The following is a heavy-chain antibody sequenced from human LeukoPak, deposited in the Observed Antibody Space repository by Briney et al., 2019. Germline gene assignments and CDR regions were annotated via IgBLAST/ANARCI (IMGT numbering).Heavy chain of an antibody. V-gene: IGHV1-8*03. Sequence: GASVKVSCKASGYTFNTYGITWVRQAPGQGLEWMGWMNPNSGDRGYAQKFQGRVTITRNTSISTAYMELSSLRSEDTAVYYCARGRKSSSGFDPWGQGTLVTVSS. CDR1: GYTFNTYG. D-gene: IGHD6-6*01. J-gene: IGHJ5*02. CDR2: MNPNSGDR. CDR3: ARGRKSSSGFDP.